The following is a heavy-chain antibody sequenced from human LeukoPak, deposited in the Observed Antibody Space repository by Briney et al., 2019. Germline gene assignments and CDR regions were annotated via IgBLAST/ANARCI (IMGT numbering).Heavy chain of an antibody. V-gene: IGHV3-23*01. CDR1: GFTFSSYA. CDR2: ISGSGGST. J-gene: IGHJ4*02. Sequence: PGGSLRLSCAASGFTFSSYAMSWVRQAPGKGLEWVSAISGSGGSTYYADSVKGRFTISRDNSKNTLYLQMNSLRAEDTAVYYCAKDGHYDSSGYYYRIDYWGQGTLVTVSS. D-gene: IGHD3-22*01. CDR3: AKDGHYDSSGYYYRIDY.